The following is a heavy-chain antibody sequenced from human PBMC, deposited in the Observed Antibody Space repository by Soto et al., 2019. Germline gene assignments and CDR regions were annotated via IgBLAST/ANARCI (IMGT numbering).Heavy chain of an antibody. V-gene: IGHV4-34*01. CDR1: GGSFSGYY. CDR2: INHSGST. Sequence: SETLSLTCAVYGGSFSGYYWSWIRQPPGKGLEWIGEINHSGSTNYNPSLKSRVTTSVDTSKNQFSLKLSSVTAADTAVYYCARGLMKAWFDPWGQGTLVTVSS. J-gene: IGHJ5*02. CDR3: ARGLMKAWFDP.